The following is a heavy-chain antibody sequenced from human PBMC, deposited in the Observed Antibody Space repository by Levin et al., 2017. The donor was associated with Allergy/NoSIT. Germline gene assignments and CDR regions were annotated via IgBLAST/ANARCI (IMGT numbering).Heavy chain of an antibody. V-gene: IGHV3-48*03. Sequence: GGSLRLSCAASGFTFSSYEMNWVRQAPGKGLEWVSYISSSGSTIYYADSVKGRFTISRDNAKNSLYLQMNSLRAEDTAVYYCARADTEGDAFDIWGQGTMVTVSS. CDR3: ARADTEGDAFDI. D-gene: IGHD1-14*01. J-gene: IGHJ3*02. CDR2: ISSSGSTI. CDR1: GFTFSSYE.